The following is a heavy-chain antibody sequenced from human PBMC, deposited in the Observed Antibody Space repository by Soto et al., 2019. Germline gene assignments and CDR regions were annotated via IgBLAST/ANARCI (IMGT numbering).Heavy chain of an antibody. CDR1: GFTFSSYA. CDR2: ISGSGGST. CDR3: AGPGAGEFDY. D-gene: IGHD6-19*01. V-gene: IGHV3-23*01. Sequence: GGSLRLSCAASGFTFSSYAMSWVRQAPGKGLEWVSAISGSGGSTYYADSVKGRFTISRDNSKNTLYLQTNSLRAEDTAVYYCAGPGAGEFDYWGQGTLVTVSS. J-gene: IGHJ4*02.